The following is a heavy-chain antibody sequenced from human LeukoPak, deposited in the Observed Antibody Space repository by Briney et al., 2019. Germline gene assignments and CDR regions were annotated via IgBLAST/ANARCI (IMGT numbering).Heavy chain of an antibody. D-gene: IGHD2-8*01. CDR2: ISWNSGSI. CDR3: AKDIAYARATGATESYYYYGMDV. Sequence: GGSLRLSCAASGFTFDDYAMHWVRQAPGKGLEWVSGISWNSGSIGYADSVKGRFTISRDNAKNSLYLQMNSLRAEDTALYYCAKDIAYARATGATESYYYYGMDVWGRGTTVTVSS. V-gene: IGHV3-9*01. CDR1: GFTFDDYA. J-gene: IGHJ6*02.